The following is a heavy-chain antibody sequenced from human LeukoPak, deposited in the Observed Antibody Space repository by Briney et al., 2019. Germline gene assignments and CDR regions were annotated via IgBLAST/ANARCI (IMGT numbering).Heavy chain of an antibody. D-gene: IGHD1-26*01. J-gene: IGHJ4*02. V-gene: IGHV4-59*11. CDR1: GGSISSHY. CDR2: IYYSGST. Sequence: PSETLSLTCTVSGGSISSHYWSWIRQPPGKGLEWIGYIYYSGSTNYNPSLKSRVTISVDTSKNQFSLKLSSVTAADTAVYYCARLGRSYSEGEDYWCQGTLVTVSS. CDR3: ARLGRSYSEGEDY.